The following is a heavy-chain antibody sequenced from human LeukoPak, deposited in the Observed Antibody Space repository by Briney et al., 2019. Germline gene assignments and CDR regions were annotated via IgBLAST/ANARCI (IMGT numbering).Heavy chain of an antibody. CDR2: ISGSGGST. D-gene: IGHD4-17*01. J-gene: IGHJ5*01. Sequence: GGSLRLSCAASGFTFSSYAMRWVRQAPGKGLEWVSTISGSGGSTNYADSVKGRFTVSRDNSKNTLYLQMNSLRAEDTAIYYCAKAPTVTTLDSWGQGTLVTVSS. CDR1: GFTFSSYA. CDR3: AKAPTVTTLDS. V-gene: IGHV3-23*01.